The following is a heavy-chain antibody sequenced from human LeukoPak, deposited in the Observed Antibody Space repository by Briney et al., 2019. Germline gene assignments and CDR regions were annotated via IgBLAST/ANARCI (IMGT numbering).Heavy chain of an antibody. J-gene: IGHJ5*02. CDR1: GFTFDDYA. CDR3: AKSGFDP. Sequence: GGSLRLSCAASGFTFDDYAMHWVRQAPGKGLEWISGISWYSGSIGYADSVKGRFTISRDNAKNSLYLQMNSLRAEDTALYYCAKSGFDPWGQGTLVTVSS. CDR2: ISWYSGSI. V-gene: IGHV3-9*01.